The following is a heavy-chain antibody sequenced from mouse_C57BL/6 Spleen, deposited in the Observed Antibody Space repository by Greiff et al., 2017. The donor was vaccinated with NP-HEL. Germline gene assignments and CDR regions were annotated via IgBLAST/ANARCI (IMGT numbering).Heavy chain of an antibody. CDR3: ARGDYGSSYSFAY. Sequence: VQLQESGPELVKPGASVKISCKASGYAFSSSWMNWVKQRPGKGLEWIGRIYPGDGDTNYNGKFKGKATLTADKSSSTAYMQLSSLTSEDSAVYFCARGDYGSSYSFAYWGQGTLVTVSA. CDR2: IYPGDGDT. D-gene: IGHD1-1*01. J-gene: IGHJ3*01. CDR1: GYAFSSSW. V-gene: IGHV1-82*01.